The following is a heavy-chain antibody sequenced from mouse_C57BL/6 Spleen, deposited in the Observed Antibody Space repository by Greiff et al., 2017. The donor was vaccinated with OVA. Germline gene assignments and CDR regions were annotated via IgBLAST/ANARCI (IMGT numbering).Heavy chain of an antibody. CDR3: ARDTIYEVFDY. CDR2: ISDGGSYT. D-gene: IGHD2-3*01. CDR1: GFTFSSYA. J-gene: IGHJ2*01. V-gene: IGHV5-4*01. Sequence: VQLKESGGGLVKPGGSLKLSCAASGFTFSSYAMSWVRQTPEKRLEWVATISDGGSYTYYPDNVKGRFTISRDNAKNNLDLQMSHLKSEDTAMYYCARDTIYEVFDYWGQGTTLTVSS.